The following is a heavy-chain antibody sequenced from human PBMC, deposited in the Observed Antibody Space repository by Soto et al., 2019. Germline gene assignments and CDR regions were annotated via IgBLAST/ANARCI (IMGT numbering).Heavy chain of an antibody. J-gene: IGHJ4*02. Sequence: PSETLSLTCTVSGASISSGTFYWGWIRQPPGKGLESIANIYYDGSTYYNPSLKSRVTISVDTSKNQFSLKLSSVTAADTAVYNCARRRRITMIVGGAILDYWGQGTLVTVSS. CDR2: IYYDGST. V-gene: IGHV4-39*07. CDR1: GASISSGTFY. D-gene: IGHD3-22*01. CDR3: ARRRRITMIVGGAILDY.